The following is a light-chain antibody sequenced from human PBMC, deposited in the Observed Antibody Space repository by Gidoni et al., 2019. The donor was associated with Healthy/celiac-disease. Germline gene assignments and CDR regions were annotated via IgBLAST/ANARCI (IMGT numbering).Light chain of an antibody. J-gene: IGLJ2*01. V-gene: IGLV1-40*01. CDR2: GNS. CDR3: QSYDSSLSGSEV. CDR1: SSNIGAGYD. Sequence: QSVLTQPPSVSGTPGHMVTISCTGSSSNIGAGYDVHWYQQLPGTAPKHLIYGNSNRPSGVPDRFSGSKSGTSASLAITGLQAEDEADYYCQSYDSSLSGSEVFGGGTKLTVL.